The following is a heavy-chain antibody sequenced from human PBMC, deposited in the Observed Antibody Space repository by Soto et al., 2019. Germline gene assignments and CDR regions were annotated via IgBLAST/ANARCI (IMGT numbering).Heavy chain of an antibody. J-gene: IGHJ4*02. CDR2: IWYDGSNK. V-gene: IGHV3-33*01. CDR3: ARDGLRGTAFRGFCDY. CDR1: GSIVSGYG. Sequence: QEHLVESGGGVVQPGRSLRLSCAASGSIVSGYGMHWVRQAPGKGLEWVAVIWYDGSNKYYADSVKGRFTISRDNSKNMLYLQMDSLRAEDTAVYYCARDGLRGTAFRGFCDYCGQGTLVTVSS. D-gene: IGHD1-7*01.